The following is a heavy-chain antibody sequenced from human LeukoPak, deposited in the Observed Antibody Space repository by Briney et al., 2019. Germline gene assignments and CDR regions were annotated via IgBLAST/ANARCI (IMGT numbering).Heavy chain of an antibody. J-gene: IGHJ4*02. Sequence: GGSLRLSCAASGFTFSSYWMHWVRQAPGKGLVWVSRINSDGSSTSYADSVKGRFTISRDNAKNTLYLQMNSLRAEDTAVYYYASDFGLVPYYFDYWGQGTLVTVSS. CDR3: ASDFGLVPYYFDY. CDR2: INSDGSST. CDR1: GFTFSSYW. D-gene: IGHD2-2*01. V-gene: IGHV3-74*01.